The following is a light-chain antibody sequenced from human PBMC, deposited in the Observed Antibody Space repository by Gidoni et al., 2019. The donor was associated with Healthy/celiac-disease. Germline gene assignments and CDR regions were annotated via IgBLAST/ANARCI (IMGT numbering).Light chain of an antibody. J-gene: IGKJ2*01. V-gene: IGKV3-11*01. CDR2: DAS. CDR1: QSVSSY. CDR3: QQRSNWPRMYT. Sequence: EIVLTQSPATLSLSPGERATLSCRASQSVSSYLAWYQPKPGQAPRLLIYDASNRATGIPARFSGSGSGTDFTLTISSLEPEDFAVYYCQQRSNWPRMYTFXQXTKLEIK.